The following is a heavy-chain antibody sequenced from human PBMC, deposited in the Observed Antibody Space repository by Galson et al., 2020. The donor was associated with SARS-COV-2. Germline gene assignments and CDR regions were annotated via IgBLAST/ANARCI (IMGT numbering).Heavy chain of an antibody. Sequence: SQTLSLTCTVSGGSISSGSYYWSWIRQPAGKGLEWIGRIYTSGSTNYNPSLKSRVTISVDTSKNQFSLKLSSVTAADTAVYYCARERQWWELLLWNYYYMDVWGKGTTVTISS. V-gene: IGHV4-61*02. CDR1: GGSISSGSYY. CDR2: IYTSGST. D-gene: IGHD1-26*01. J-gene: IGHJ6*03. CDR3: ARERQWWELLLWNYYYMDV.